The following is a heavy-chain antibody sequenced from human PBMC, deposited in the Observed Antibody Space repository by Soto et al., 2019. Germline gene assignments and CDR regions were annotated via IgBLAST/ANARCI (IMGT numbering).Heavy chain of an antibody. V-gene: IGHV3-72*01. CDR2: SKNRGQGFTI. CDR1: GFTFNDHY. CDR3: TVWIEGACY. J-gene: IGHJ4*02. Sequence: HLVASGGGLVQPGGSLRLSCAASGFTFNDHYMDWVRQAPRKGLEWVARSKNRGQGFTIEYAASLKGRFTISRDDSANSLYLQMNSLETDDTAVYYCTVWIEGACYWGRGILVTVSS. D-gene: IGHD3-16*01.